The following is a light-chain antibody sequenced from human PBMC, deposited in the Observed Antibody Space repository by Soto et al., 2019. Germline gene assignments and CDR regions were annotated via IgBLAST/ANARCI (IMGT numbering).Light chain of an antibody. CDR1: SRDVGGYNY. CDR3: SSYAGNNNVV. CDR2: EVS. V-gene: IGLV2-8*01. Sequence: QSALSQPPSASGSPGQSVTISCTGTSRDVGGYNYVSWYQQHPGKAPKLMIYEVSKRPSGVPDRFSGSESGNTASLTVSGLQAEDESDYYCSSYAGNNNVVFGGGTKVTVL. J-gene: IGLJ2*01.